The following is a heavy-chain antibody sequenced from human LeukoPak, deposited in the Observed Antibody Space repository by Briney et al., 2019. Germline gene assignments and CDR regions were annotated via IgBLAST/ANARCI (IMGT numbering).Heavy chain of an antibody. D-gene: IGHD6-6*01. CDR3: ARGVGAARALGY. Sequence: GASVKVSCKASGYTFTSYDINWVRQATGQGLEWMGWVNPNSGNTGYAQKFQGRVTMTRNTSISTAYMELSSLRSEDTAVYYCARGVGAARALGYWGQGTLVTVSS. V-gene: IGHV1-8*01. CDR2: VNPNSGNT. J-gene: IGHJ4*02. CDR1: GYTFTSYD.